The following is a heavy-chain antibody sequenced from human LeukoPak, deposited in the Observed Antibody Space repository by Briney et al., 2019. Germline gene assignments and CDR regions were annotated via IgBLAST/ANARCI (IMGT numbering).Heavy chain of an antibody. CDR1: GYTFTSYG. V-gene: IGHV1-18*01. Sequence: ASVKVSYKASGYTFTSYGISWVRQAPGQGLEWMGWISTYNGDTNYAQKLQGRVTMTTDTSTNTAYMELRSLRSDDTAVYYCAREGLGELTLDYWGQGTLVTVSS. CDR2: ISTYNGDT. D-gene: IGHD3-16*01. CDR3: AREGLGELTLDY. J-gene: IGHJ4*02.